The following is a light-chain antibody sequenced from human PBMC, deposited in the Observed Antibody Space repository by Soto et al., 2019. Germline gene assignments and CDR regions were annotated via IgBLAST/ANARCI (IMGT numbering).Light chain of an antibody. CDR2: DAS. J-gene: IGKJ5*01. V-gene: IGKV1-33*01. CDR3: QQYESLPLT. Sequence: DIQMTQSPSSLSASVGDRVTITCQASQDINKNLIWYQQKPGKAPKLLIYDASDLETGVPSRFSGSGSGTGFTFTISSLQPEDFAPYYCQQYESLPLTFGQGTRLEIK. CDR1: QDINKN.